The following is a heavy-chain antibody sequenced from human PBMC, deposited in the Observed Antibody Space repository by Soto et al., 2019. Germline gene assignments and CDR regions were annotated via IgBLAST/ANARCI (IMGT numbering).Heavy chain of an antibody. CDR3: ARSNGYNFNWLDS. CDR1: GYTFASYD. V-gene: IGHV1-8*01. J-gene: IGHJ5*01. D-gene: IGHD1-20*01. Sequence: QVQLEQSGAEVKTPRASVKVSCKASGYTFASYDINWVRQAPGQGLEWMAWMNPNSGNTNYAQKFQGRLTMTRDTALSIAHMELSGLRNEDTAVYYCARSNGYNFNWLDSWGQGTLVIVSA. CDR2: MNPNSGNT.